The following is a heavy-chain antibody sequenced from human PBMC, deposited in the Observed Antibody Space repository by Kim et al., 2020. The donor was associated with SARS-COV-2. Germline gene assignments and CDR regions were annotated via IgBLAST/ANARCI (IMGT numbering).Heavy chain of an antibody. CDR3: ARESHSDAFDI. D-gene: IGHD2-21*01. J-gene: IGHJ3*02. CDR2: A. V-gene: IGHV1-69*01. Sequence: ANYAQKFQGRGTITADESTSTAYMELSSLRSEDTAVYYCARESHSDAFDIWGQGTMVTVSS.